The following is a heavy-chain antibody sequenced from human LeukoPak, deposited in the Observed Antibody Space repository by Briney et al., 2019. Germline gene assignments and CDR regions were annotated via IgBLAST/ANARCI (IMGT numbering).Heavy chain of an antibody. V-gene: IGHV3-33*01. D-gene: IGHD4-17*01. CDR1: GFTFSSYG. Sequence: GGSLRLPRAASGFTFSSYGMHWVRQAPGKGLEWVAVIWYDGSNKYYADSVKGRFTISGDNSKNTLYLQMNSLRAEDTAVYYCARDDYGTTDYWGQGTLVTVSS. CDR2: IWYDGSNK. CDR3: ARDDYGTTDY. J-gene: IGHJ4*02.